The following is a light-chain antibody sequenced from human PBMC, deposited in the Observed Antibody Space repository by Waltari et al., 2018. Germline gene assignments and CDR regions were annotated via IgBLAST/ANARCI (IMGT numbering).Light chain of an antibody. CDR3: QQYHNYPVT. V-gene: IGKV1-5*03. J-gene: IGKJ4*01. CDR2: KAS. CDR1: QSINSW. Sequence: DIQMTQSPSTLSSSVGERVTITCRASQSINSWLAWHQLKPGKAPNLLIYKASNLESGVPSRFSGSGSGREFTLTISSLQPDDFAIYYCQQYHNYPVTFGGGTKVEIK.